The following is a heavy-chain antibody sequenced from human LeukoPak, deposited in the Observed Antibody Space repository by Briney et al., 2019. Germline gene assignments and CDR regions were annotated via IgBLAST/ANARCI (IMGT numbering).Heavy chain of an antibody. CDR2: IYYSGST. V-gene: IGHV4-30-4*01. Sequence: SQTLSLTCTVSGGSISSDDYYWSWIRQPPGKGLEWIGYIYYSGSTYYNPSLRSTVAISVATYKNQFPLKLSSVADADAVVYYSGSDFTDYFGMDVWGQGTTVSVSS. D-gene: IGHD4-11*01. J-gene: IGHJ6*02. CDR1: GGSISSDDYY. CDR3: GSDFTDYFGMDV.